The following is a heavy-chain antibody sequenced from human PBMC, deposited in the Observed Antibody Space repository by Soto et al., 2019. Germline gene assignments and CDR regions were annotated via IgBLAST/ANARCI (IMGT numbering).Heavy chain of an antibody. D-gene: IGHD1-26*01. CDR1: GFTFVNYG. V-gene: IGHV3-33*01. Sequence: PGGSLRLSCAASGFTFVNYGMHCVGQAPGKGLEWVAIIWHDGNNKYYADSVRGRFIISRDNSKNRLYLQMNSLRAEDTAVYYCASDLVGASDSYGLDVWGQGTPVTVSS. J-gene: IGHJ6*02. CDR3: ASDLVGASDSYGLDV. CDR2: IWHDGNNK.